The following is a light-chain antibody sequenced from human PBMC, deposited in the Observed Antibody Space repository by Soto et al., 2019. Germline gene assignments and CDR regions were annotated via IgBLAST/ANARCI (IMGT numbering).Light chain of an antibody. V-gene: IGKV3-20*01. CDR2: GAS. CDR3: QQYDSSPWT. CDR1: QSVSSNF. J-gene: IGKJ1*01. Sequence: EIVLTQSPGTLSLSPGERATLSCRPSQSVSSNFLAWYQQKPGQAPRLLIYGASSRATGIPDRFSGSGSGTDFTLTISRLEPEDFAVYYCQQYDSSPWTFGQGTKVEIK.